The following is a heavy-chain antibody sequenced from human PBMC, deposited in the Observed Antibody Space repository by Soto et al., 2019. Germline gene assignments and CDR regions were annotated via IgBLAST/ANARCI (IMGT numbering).Heavy chain of an antibody. CDR1: GFTFSRYS. D-gene: IGHD2-15*01. CDR3: ARSARDYCSGGSCYPYYFDY. J-gene: IGHJ4*02. CDR2: ISSSSSYI. V-gene: IGHV3-21*01. Sequence: GGSLRLSCAASGFTFSRYSMNWVRQAPGKGLEWVSSISSSSSYIYYADSVKGRFTISRDNAKNSLYLQMNSLRAEDTAVYYCARSARDYCSGGSCYPYYFDYWGQGTLVTVSS.